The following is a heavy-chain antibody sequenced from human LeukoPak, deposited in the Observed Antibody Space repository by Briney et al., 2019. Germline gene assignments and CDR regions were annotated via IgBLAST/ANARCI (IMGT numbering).Heavy chain of an antibody. CDR2: ISWNSGSI. CDR3: AKLGVNDYGDYEAFDI. J-gene: IGHJ3*02. Sequence: PGGSLRLSCAASGFTFDDYAMHWVRQAPGKGLEWVSGISWNSGSIGYADSVKGRFTISRDNAKNSLYLQMNSLRAEDTALYYCAKLGVNDYGDYEAFDIWGQGTMVTVSS. CDR1: GFTFDDYA. V-gene: IGHV3-9*01. D-gene: IGHD4-17*01.